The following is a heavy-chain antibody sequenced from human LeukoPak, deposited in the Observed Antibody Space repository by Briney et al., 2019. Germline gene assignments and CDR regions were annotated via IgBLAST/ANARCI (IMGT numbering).Heavy chain of an antibody. Sequence: PSETLSLTCSVSGGSISSYYWSWIRQPPGKGLEWIGYIYYSGSTNYNPSLQSRVTISVDTSKNQFSLKLSSVTAADTAVYYCARVGQLVWDYYYYYYMDVWGKGTTVTVSS. CDR3: ARVGQLVWDYYYYYYMDV. D-gene: IGHD6-6*01. CDR2: IYYSGST. J-gene: IGHJ6*03. V-gene: IGHV4-59*01. CDR1: GGSISSYY.